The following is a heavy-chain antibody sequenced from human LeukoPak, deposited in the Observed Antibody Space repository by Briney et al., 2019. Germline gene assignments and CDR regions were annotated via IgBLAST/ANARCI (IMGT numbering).Heavy chain of an antibody. CDR3: ARGGRGFDP. D-gene: IGHD1-26*01. CDR1: GFTFSSYS. J-gene: IGHJ5*02. V-gene: IGHV3-21*01. CDR2: ISSSSSYI. Sequence: GGSLRLTCAASGFTFSSYSMNWVRQAPGKGLEWVLSISSSSSYIYYADSVKGRFPISRDNAKNSLYLQMNSLGAEDTAVYYCARGGRGFDPWGQGTLVTVSS.